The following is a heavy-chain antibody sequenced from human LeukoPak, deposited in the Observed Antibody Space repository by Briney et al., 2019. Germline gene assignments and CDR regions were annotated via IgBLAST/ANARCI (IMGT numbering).Heavy chain of an antibody. CDR2: INREGSEK. J-gene: IGHJ3*02. CDR1: EFTFRSYW. CDR3: AKDMVRGVIYAFDI. Sequence: PGGSLRLSCAASEFTFRSYWMSWVRQAPGKGLEWVANINREGSEKYYPDSLKGRFTISRDNAQNSLYLQMNSLRAEDTALYYCAKDMVRGVIYAFDIWGQGTMVTVSS. D-gene: IGHD3-10*01. V-gene: IGHV3-7*03.